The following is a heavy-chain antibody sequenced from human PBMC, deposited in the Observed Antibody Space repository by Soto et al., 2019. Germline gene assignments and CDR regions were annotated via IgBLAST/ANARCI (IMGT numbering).Heavy chain of an antibody. V-gene: IGHV4-59*01. CDR2: IYYSGST. J-gene: IGHJ4*02. D-gene: IGHD3-3*01. CDR3: ASTIFDTATYDFDY. CDR1: GGSIISDY. Sequence: SETLSLTCTVSGGSIISDYWSWIRQPPGKGLEWIGYIYYSGSTNYNPSLKSRVTISVDTSKNQFSLKLSSVTAADTAVYYCASTIFDTATYDFDYWGQETLVTXSS.